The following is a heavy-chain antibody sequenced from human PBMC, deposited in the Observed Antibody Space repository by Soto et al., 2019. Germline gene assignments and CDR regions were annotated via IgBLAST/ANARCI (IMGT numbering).Heavy chain of an antibody. V-gene: IGHV3-21*01. CDR3: VRVPDSADLCDS. CDR2: ISSTSRDI. Sequence: GGSLRLSCVTSGFSFISYGVGWVRQAPGKGLEWVSSISSTSRDIFYADSVRGRFTISRDNAKRSLFLQMTSLRVEDTALYYCVRVPDSADLCDSWGQGTLVTVSS. J-gene: IGHJ5*01. CDR1: GFSFISYG. D-gene: IGHD2-15*01.